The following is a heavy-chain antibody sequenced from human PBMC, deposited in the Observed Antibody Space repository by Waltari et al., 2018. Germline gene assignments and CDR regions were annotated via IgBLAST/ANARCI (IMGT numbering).Heavy chain of an antibody. D-gene: IGHD6-6*01. CDR2: IIPILGIA. V-gene: IGHV1-69*10. Sequence: QVQLVQSGAEVKKPGSSVKVSCQASGGTFSSYAISWVRQAPGQGLEWMGGIIPILGIATYAQKFQGRVTITADKATSTAYMELSSLRSEDTAVYYCASGVGSSSRRWGWFDPWGQGTLVTVSS. CDR3: ASGVGSSSRRWGWFDP. CDR1: GGTFSSYA. J-gene: IGHJ5*02.